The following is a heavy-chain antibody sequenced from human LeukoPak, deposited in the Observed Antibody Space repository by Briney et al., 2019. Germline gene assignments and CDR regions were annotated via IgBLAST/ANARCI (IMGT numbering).Heavy chain of an antibody. CDR3: TTSGGGYGPYYFDY. J-gene: IGHJ4*02. V-gene: IGHV3-15*01. CDR2: IKSKTDGGTT. D-gene: IGHD5-12*01. Sequence: KPGGSLRLSCAASGFTFSNAWMSCVRQAPGKGLEWVGRIKSKTDGGTTDYAAPVKGRFTISRDDSKNTLYLQMNSLKTEDTAVYYCTTSGGGYGPYYFDYWGQGTLVTVSS. CDR1: GFTFSNAW.